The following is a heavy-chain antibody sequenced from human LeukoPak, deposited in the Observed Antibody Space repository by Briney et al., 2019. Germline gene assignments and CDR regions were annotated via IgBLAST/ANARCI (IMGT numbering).Heavy chain of an antibody. CDR3: ARPYYYDSRIDP. CDR2: MYYSGST. V-gene: IGHV4-30-4*01. J-gene: IGHJ5*02. Sequence: SETLSITCTVSGGSISSGDYYWSWIRQPPGKGLEWIAYMYYSGSTYYNPSLKSRVTMSADTSKNQLSLKLSSVTAADTAVYYCARPYYYDSRIDPWGQGILVTVSS. D-gene: IGHD3-22*01. CDR1: GGSISSGDYY.